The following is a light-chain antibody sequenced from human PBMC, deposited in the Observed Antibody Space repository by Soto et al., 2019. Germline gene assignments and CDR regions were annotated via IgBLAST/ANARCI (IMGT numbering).Light chain of an antibody. CDR1: QSISSS. V-gene: IGKV1-39*01. CDR2: AAS. J-gene: IGKJ4*01. Sequence: DIHMTQSPSSLSASVGDRVTIACRASQSISSSLNWYQQKLGKAPKLLIYAASSLQSGVPSRLSGSGSGTDFTLTISSLQPEDFATYYCQQSYSTPLTFGGGTKV. CDR3: QQSYSTPLT.